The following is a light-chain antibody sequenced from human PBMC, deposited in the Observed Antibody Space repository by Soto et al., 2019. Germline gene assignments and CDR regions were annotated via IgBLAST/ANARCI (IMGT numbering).Light chain of an antibody. Sequence: QSALTQPASVSGSPGQSITISCTGTSSDVGGYNYVSWYQQHPGKAPKVMIFEVSNRPSGISNRFSGSKSGNTASLTISGLQAEDEADYYCSSYTSNTPGYVFGTGTKVTVL. J-gene: IGLJ1*01. CDR2: EVS. CDR3: SSYTSNTPGYV. CDR1: SSDVGGYNY. V-gene: IGLV2-14*01.